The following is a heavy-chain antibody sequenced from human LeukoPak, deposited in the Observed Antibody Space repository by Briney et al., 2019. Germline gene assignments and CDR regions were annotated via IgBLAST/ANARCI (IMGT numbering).Heavy chain of an antibody. CDR3: ARHRAKYYYGSGSYYKRLYYYYYMDV. D-gene: IGHD3-10*01. CDR1: GGSFSGYY. Sequence: SETLSLTCAVYGGSFSGYYWSWLRQPPGKGLEWIGEINHSGSTNYNPSLKSRVTISVDTSKNQFALKLSSVTAADTAVYYCARHRAKYYYGSGSYYKRLYYYYYMDVWGKGTTVTISS. CDR2: INHSGST. J-gene: IGHJ6*03. V-gene: IGHV4-34*01.